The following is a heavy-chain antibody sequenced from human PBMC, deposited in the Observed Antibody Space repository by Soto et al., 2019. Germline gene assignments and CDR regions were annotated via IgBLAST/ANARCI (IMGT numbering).Heavy chain of an antibody. CDR2: IKSKADGSTK. CDR3: ATPRPGSHGYRF. D-gene: IGHD3-16*01. V-gene: IGHV3-15*01. J-gene: IGHJ4*01. Sequence: GGSLRLSCAASGITVSNVWMTWIRQAPGKGLEWVGRIKSKADGSTKEYGTPVKDRFIISRDDSKYTVDLQMDALRTEDTAFYSCATPRPGSHGYRFWGHGAMVTVSS. CDR1: GITVSNVW.